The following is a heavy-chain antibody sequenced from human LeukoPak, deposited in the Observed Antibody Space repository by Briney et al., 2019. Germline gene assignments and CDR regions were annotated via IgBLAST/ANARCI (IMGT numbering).Heavy chain of an antibody. CDR2: IYHSGST. V-gene: IGHV4-39*07. J-gene: IGHJ4*02. CDR3: ARAPRGTIFGVVIYSGGYFDY. CDR1: GGSISSSSYC. D-gene: IGHD3-3*01. Sequence: SETLSLTCTVSGGSISSSSYCWGWIRQPPGKGLEWIGSIYHSGSTYYNPSLKSRVTISVDTSKNQFSLKLSSVTAADTAVYYCARAPRGTIFGVVIYSGGYFDYWGQGTLVTVSS.